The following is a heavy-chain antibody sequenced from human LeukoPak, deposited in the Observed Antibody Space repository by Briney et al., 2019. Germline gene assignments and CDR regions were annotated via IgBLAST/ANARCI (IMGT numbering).Heavy chain of an antibody. V-gene: IGHV4-59*08. J-gene: IGHJ4*02. CDR2: IYYSGST. CDR1: GGSISSYY. CDR3: ARLDSLLGIAAAGPLDY. D-gene: IGHD6-13*01. Sequence: SETLSLTCTVSGGSISSYYWSWIRQPPGKGLGWIGYIYYSGSTNYNPSLKSRVTISVDTSKNQFSLKLSSVTAADTAVYYCARLDSLLGIAAAGPLDYWGQGTLVTVSS.